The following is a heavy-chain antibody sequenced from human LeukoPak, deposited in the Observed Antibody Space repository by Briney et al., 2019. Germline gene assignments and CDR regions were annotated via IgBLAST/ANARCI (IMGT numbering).Heavy chain of an antibody. CDR2: IIPIFGTA. J-gene: IGHJ4*02. Sequence: GASVKVSCKASGGTFSSYAISWVRQAPGQGLERMGGIIPIFGTANYAQKFQGRVTITADESTSTAYMELSSLRSEDTAVYYCAREGSDYSNYGTLDYWGQGTLVTVSS. CDR1: GGTFSSYA. V-gene: IGHV1-69*13. CDR3: AREGSDYSNYGTLDY. D-gene: IGHD4-11*01.